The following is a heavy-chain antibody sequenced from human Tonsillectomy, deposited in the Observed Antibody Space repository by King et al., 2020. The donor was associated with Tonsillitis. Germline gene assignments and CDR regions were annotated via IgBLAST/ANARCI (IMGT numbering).Heavy chain of an antibody. CDR2: MSAYNGNA. CDR1: GYTFSTYG. CDR3: PRDGRDYDILPGLHP. V-gene: IGHV1-18*04. J-gene: IGHJ5*02. Sequence: VQLVESGAEVKKPGASVKVSCKTSGYTFSTYGISWVRQAPGQGLEWMGWMSAYNGNANYAQKFQGRVTMTRDTSTSTAYMELRSLRSDDTAVYFCPRDGRDYDILPGLHPWGQGTPVTVSS. D-gene: IGHD3-9*01.